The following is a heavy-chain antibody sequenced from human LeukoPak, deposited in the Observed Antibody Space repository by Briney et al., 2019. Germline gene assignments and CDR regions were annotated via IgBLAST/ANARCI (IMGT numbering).Heavy chain of an antibody. CDR2: IKKTTDGGTT. CDR1: GLTFSSYG. J-gene: IGHJ4*02. Sequence: SGGSLRLSCAASGLTFSSYGMHWVRQAPGKGLERVGRIKKTTDGGTTDYAAPVKGRLIISRDDSKNTVYLQMNSLKTEDTAVYYCSAERITLVRGIIWDDFWGQGTLVTVSS. CDR3: SAERITLVRGIIWDDF. D-gene: IGHD3-10*01. V-gene: IGHV3-15*01.